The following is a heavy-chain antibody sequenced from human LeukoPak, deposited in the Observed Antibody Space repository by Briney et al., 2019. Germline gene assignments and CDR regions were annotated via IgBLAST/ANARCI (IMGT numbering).Heavy chain of an antibody. CDR3: ARAQVGATIDY. D-gene: IGHD1-26*01. Sequence: ASVKVSCKASGYTFTGYYMHWVRQAPGQGLEWMGWINPNSGGTNYAQKFQGRVTMTRDTSTSTVYMDLSSLRSEDTAVYYCARAQVGATIDYWGQGTLVTVSS. V-gene: IGHV1-2*02. J-gene: IGHJ4*02. CDR2: INPNSGGT. CDR1: GYTFTGYY.